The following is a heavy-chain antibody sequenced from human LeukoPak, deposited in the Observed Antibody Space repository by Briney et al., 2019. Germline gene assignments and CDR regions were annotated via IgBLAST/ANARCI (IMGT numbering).Heavy chain of an antibody. CDR2: ISYDDGSHK. V-gene: IGHV3-30*04. J-gene: IGHJ4*02. D-gene: IGHD1-26*01. CDR1: EFTFSAYA. Sequence: GGSLRLSCAASEFTFSAYAMHWVRQAPGKGLEWVAVISYDDGSHKYYADSVKGRFTISRDNSMNTLYLQMNSLRAEDTAMYYCARKQVVGTTTRALDYWGQGTLVTVSS. CDR3: ARKQVVGTTTRALDY.